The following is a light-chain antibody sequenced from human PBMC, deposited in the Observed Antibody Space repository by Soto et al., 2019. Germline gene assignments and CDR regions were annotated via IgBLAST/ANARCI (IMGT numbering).Light chain of an antibody. CDR2: GAS. CDR1: QSVSSSY. V-gene: IGKV3-20*01. CDR3: QQYGSSPGFT. J-gene: IGKJ3*01. Sequence: EIVLTQSPGTLSLSPGERATLSCRASQSVSSSYLAWYQQQPGQAPRLLIYGASSRATGIPDRFSGSGSGTDFTLTISRLEPEDLAVYYCQQYGSSPGFTFGPGTKVDIK.